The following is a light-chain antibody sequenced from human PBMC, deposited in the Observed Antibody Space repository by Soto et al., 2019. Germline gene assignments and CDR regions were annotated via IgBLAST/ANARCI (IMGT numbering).Light chain of an antibody. J-gene: IGKJ1*01. V-gene: IGKV3-20*01. CDR2: GAS. CDR1: QSVTSSY. CDR3: QQYGSSGRT. Sequence: EIVLTQSPGTLSLSQGERSTLXXRASQSVTSSYLAWYQQRPGQAPRIXIYGASSRATGIPDRFSGSGAGTDFTLTISRLEPEDFAVYYCQQYGSSGRTFGQGTKVDIK.